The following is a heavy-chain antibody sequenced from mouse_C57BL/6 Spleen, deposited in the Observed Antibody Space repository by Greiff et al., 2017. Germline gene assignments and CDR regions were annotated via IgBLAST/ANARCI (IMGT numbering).Heavy chain of an antibody. Sequence: EVQLQQSGPELVKPGASVKISCKASGYTFTDYYMNWVKQSHGKSLEWIGDINPNNGGTSYNQKFKGKATLTVDKSSSTAYMELRSLTSEDSAVYYCARGGYDGYFDYWGQGTTLTVSS. CDR1: GYTFTDYY. D-gene: IGHD2-3*01. J-gene: IGHJ2*01. V-gene: IGHV1-26*01. CDR2: INPNNGGT. CDR3: ARGGYDGYFDY.